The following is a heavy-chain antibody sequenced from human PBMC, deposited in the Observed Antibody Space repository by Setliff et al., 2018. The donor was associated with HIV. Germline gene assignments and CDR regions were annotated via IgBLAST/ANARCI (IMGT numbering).Heavy chain of an antibody. J-gene: IGHJ4*02. V-gene: IGHV4-59*08. CDR2: IYYSGST. CDR3: ARKSYYYYLTAYFDS. CDR1: GGSISSHY. D-gene: IGHD3-10*01. Sequence: SETLSLTCTVSGGSISSHYWSWIRQPPGKGLEWIGYIYYSGSTNYNPSLKSRVTISVDTSKNQFSLKLSSVTAADTAVYYCARKSYYYYLTAYFDSLGQGTVVTVSS.